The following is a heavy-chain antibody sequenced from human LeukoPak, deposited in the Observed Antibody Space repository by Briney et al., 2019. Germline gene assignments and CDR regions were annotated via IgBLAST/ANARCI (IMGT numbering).Heavy chain of an antibody. V-gene: IGHV1-18*01. D-gene: IGHD3-9*01. J-gene: IGHJ5*02. CDR2: ISAYNGNT. Sequence: GASVKVSCKASGYTFTSYGISWVRQAPGQGLEWMGWISAYNGNTNYAQKLQGRVTMTRDTSISTAYMELSRLRSDDTAVYYCARGFSTLLYDILTGYYGGNWFDPWGQGTLVTVSS. CDR3: ARGFSTLLYDILTGYYGGNWFDP. CDR1: GYTFTSYG.